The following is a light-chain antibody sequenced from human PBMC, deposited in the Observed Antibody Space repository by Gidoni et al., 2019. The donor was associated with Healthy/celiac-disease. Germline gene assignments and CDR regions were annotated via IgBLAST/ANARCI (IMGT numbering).Light chain of an antibody. V-gene: IGKV4-1*01. CDR3: QQYYSTPPT. Sequence: VMTQSPDSLAVSLGERATINCKSSQSVLYSSNNKNYLAWYQQKPGQPPKLLIYWASTRESGVPDRFSGSGSXTDFTLTISSLQAEDVAVYYCQQYYSTPPTFXPXTKVDIK. CDR1: QSVLYSSNNKNY. J-gene: IGKJ3*01. CDR2: WAS.